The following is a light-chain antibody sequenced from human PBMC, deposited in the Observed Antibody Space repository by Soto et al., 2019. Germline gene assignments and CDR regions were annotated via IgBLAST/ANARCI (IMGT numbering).Light chain of an antibody. CDR1: GRDVVRYNL. Sequence: LTHPAPGSRSPGRSHTILCSQTGRDVVRYNLVSCYQQHPRKAPELMINEGSKRPSGVSKRCSGSKSSNTASLTISVLQAEDEADYYCCSYAGSSTSYVFGTGTKVTVL. V-gene: IGLV2-23*01. CDR3: CSYAGSSTSYV. CDR2: EGS. J-gene: IGLJ1*01.